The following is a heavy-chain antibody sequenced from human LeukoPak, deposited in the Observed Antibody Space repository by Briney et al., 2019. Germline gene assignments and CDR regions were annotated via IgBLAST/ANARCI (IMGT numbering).Heavy chain of an antibody. V-gene: IGHV1-18*01. D-gene: IGHD6-13*01. CDR3: ASLRIAAAGTGGNYYYYYGMDV. CDR1: GYTFTSYG. CDR2: ISAYNGNT. Sequence: ASVKVSCKASGYTFTSYGISWVRQAPGQGLEWMGWISAYNGNTNYAQKLQGRVTMTTDTSTSTAYMELRSLRSDDTAVYYCASLRIAAAGTGGNYYYYYGMDVWGQGTTVTVSS. J-gene: IGHJ6*02.